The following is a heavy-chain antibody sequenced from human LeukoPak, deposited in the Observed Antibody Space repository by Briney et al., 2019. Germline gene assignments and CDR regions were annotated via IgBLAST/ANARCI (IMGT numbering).Heavy chain of an antibody. D-gene: IGHD4-23*01. Sequence: GGSLRLSCAASGFTFRNFWMSWVRQAPGKGLEWVASINQDQSRKFYVDSVRGRFTVSRDNAQNSLFLQLNSLSAEDTGFYYCAKLLRDVTIYDFWGQGALVTVSS. J-gene: IGHJ4*01. CDR1: GFTFRNFW. V-gene: IGHV3-7*01. CDR2: INQDQSRK. CDR3: AKLLRDVTIYDF.